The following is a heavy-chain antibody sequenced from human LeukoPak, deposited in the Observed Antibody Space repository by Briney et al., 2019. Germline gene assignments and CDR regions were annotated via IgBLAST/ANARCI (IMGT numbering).Heavy chain of an antibody. CDR1: GVSINSHY. D-gene: IGHD3/OR15-3a*01. CDR3: ARHGTGTGYPLDY. CDR2: GHYSGTT. V-gene: IGHV4-59*08. Sequence: PSETLSLTCTVSGVSINSHYWSWIRQSPGKGLEWIAYGHYSGTTNYNPSLKSRVTISVDTSKNQFSLKLTSVRAADTAMYYCARHGTGTGYPLDYWGLGTLVTVSS. J-gene: IGHJ4*02.